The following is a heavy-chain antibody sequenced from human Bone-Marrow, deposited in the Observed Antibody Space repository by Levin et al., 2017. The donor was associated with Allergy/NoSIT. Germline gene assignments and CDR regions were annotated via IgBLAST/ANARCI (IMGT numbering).Heavy chain of an antibody. J-gene: IGHJ6*02. CDR1: GGTFSSYT. V-gene: IGHV1-69*02. Sequence: SVKVSCKASGGTFSSYTISWVRQAPGQGLEWMGRIIPILGIANYAQKFQGRVTITADKSTSTAYMELSSLRSEDTAVYYCASLGVVLGDMVRGDARFSFRGTHYYYYGMDVWGQGTTVTVSS. D-gene: IGHD3-10*01. CDR3: ASLGVVLGDMVRGDARFSFRGTHYYYYGMDV. CDR2: IIPILGIA.